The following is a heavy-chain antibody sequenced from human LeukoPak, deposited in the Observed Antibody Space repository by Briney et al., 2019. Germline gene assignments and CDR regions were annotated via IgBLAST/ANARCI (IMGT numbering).Heavy chain of an antibody. J-gene: IGHJ3*02. CDR1: GGSITNYY. D-gene: IGHD2-2*01. CDR3: GRGYCSSTSCYGVAFDI. V-gene: IGHV4-4*08. CDR2: VYASGAT. Sequence: PSETLSLTCTVSGGSITNYYWSWIRQPPGEGLEWIGYVYASGATNSNPSLKSRVTISVDTSKNQFSLKLSSVTAADTAVYYCGRGYCSSTSCYGVAFDIWGQGTMVTVSS.